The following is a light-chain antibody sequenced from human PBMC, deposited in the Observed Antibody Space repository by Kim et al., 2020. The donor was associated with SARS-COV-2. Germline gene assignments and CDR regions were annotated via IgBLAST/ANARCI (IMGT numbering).Light chain of an antibody. CDR2: QDN. CDR1: KLGDKY. Sequence: SYELTQPPSVSVSPGQTASITCSGDKLGDKYACWYQQKPGQSPVVVIYQDNKRPSGIPERFSGSNSGNTATLTISGTQAMDEADYYCQAWDSSTVVFGGGTQLTV. V-gene: IGLV3-1*01. J-gene: IGLJ2*01. CDR3: QAWDSSTVV.